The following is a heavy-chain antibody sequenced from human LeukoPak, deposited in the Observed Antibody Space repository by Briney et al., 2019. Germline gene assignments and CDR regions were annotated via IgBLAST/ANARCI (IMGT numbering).Heavy chain of an antibody. D-gene: IGHD2-8*01. Sequence: GGSLRLSCAASGFTFSRYAMNWVRQAPGKGLEWVSVISGSGDSAYYADSVKGRFTISRDNPKNAVYLQVNSLRAEDTAVYYFARNWGVRVPTKGRFEYWGQGTLVTGSS. CDR3: ARNWGVRVPTKGRFEY. J-gene: IGHJ4*01. CDR2: ISGSGDSA. CDR1: GFTFSRYA. V-gene: IGHV3-23*01.